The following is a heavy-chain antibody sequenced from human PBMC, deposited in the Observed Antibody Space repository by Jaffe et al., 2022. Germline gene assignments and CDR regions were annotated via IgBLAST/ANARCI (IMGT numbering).Heavy chain of an antibody. Sequence: QVQLQESGPGLVKPSETLSLTCAVSGYSISSGYYWGWIRQPPGKGLEWIGSIYHSGSTYYNPSLKSRVTISVDTSKNQFSLKLSSVTAADTAVYYCARVFYYGSGSYPYYFDYWGQGTLVTVSS. CDR3: ARVFYYGSGSYPYYFDY. V-gene: IGHV4-38-2*01. CDR1: GYSISSGYY. J-gene: IGHJ4*02. D-gene: IGHD3-10*01. CDR2: IYHSGST.